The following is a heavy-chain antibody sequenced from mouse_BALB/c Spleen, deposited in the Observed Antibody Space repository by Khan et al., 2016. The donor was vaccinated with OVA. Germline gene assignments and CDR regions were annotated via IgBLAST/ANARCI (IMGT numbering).Heavy chain of an antibody. CDR3: ARDDSLYNYAMDY. CDR1: GYSITSDYA. J-gene: IGHJ4*01. D-gene: IGHD2-4*01. CDR2: ISYSGST. V-gene: IGHV3-2*02. Sequence: EVKLLESGPGLVKPSQSLSLTCTVTGYSITSDYAWNWIRQFPGNKLEWMGYISYSGSTNYNPALKSRITITRDTSKNQFFLQLNSVTTEDTATYYCARDDSLYNYAMDYWGQGTSVTVTS.